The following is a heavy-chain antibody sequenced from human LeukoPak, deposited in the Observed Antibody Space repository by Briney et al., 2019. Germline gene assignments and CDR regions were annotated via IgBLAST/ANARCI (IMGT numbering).Heavy chain of an antibody. CDR1: GGTFSSYA. D-gene: IGHD6-6*01. Sequence: SVKVSCKASGGTFSSYAISWVRQAPGQGLEWMGGIIPIFGTANYAQKFQGRVTITADESTSTAYMELSSLRSEDTAVYYCARGRHSSSSQYRWFDPWGQGTLVTVSS. J-gene: IGHJ5*02. CDR2: IIPIFGTA. CDR3: ARGRHSSSSQYRWFDP. V-gene: IGHV1-69*01.